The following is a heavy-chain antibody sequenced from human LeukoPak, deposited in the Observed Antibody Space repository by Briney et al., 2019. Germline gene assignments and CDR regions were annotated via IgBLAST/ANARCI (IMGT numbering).Heavy chain of an antibody. J-gene: IGHJ4*02. CDR1: GFTFSSYS. CDR3: ARRQGYFDY. Sequence: GGSLRLSCAASGFTFSSYSMNWVRQAPGKGLEWVSYISSSSSTIYYADSVKGRFTISRDNPKNSLYLQMNSLRAEDTAVYYCARRQGYFDYWGQGTLVTVSS. V-gene: IGHV3-48*01. CDR2: ISSSSSTI.